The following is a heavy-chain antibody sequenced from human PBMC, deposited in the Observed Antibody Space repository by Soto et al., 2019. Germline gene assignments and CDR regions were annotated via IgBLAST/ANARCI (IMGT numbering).Heavy chain of an antibody. D-gene: IGHD5-18*01. Sequence: PSETLSLTCAVSGGSISSSNWWSWVRQPPGKGLEWIGEIYHSGSTNYNPSLKSRVTTSVDKSKNHVSLRLTSVTAADTAVYYCARVGYSYGTAEYFQHWGQGTLVTVSS. CDR3: ARVGYSYGTAEYFQH. CDR2: IYHSGST. CDR1: GGSISSSNW. V-gene: IGHV4-4*02. J-gene: IGHJ1*01.